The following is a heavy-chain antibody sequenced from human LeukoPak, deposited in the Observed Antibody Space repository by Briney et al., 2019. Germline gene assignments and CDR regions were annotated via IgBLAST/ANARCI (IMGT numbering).Heavy chain of an antibody. CDR1: GGTFSSYA. D-gene: IGHD6-19*01. CDR2: IIPIFGTA. V-gene: IGHV1-69*05. Sequence: SSVKVSCKASGGTFSSYAISWVRQAPGQGLEWMGGIIPIFGTANYAQKFQGRVTITTDESTSTAYMELSSLRSEDTAVYYCARDFSIAVADHYFDYWGQGTLVTVSS. CDR3: ARDFSIAVADHYFDY. J-gene: IGHJ4*02.